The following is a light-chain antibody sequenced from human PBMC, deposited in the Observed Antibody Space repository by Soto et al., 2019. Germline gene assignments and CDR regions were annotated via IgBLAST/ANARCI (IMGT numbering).Light chain of an antibody. CDR3: QQVKTYPLT. Sequence: DIQLTQSPSFLSASVGDRVTITCRASQDISSHLAWYQKKPGKAPKLLIYAAFTLQSGVPSGFGGSGSGTEFTLTITSLEPEDFATYYCQQVKTYPLTFGGGTKVEIK. V-gene: IGKV1-9*01. CDR2: AAF. J-gene: IGKJ4*01. CDR1: QDISSH.